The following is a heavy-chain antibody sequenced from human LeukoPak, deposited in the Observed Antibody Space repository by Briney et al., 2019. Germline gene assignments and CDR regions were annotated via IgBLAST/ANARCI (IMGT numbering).Heavy chain of an antibody. D-gene: IGHD2-2*01. V-gene: IGHV3-9*01. CDR2: ISWNSGSI. CDR1: GFTFDDYA. Sequence: PGGSLRLSCAASGFTFDDYAMHWVRQAPGKGLEWVSGISWNSGSIGYADSVKGRFTISRDNAKNSLYLQMNSLRAEDTALYYCAKVTRGVPAAGGYFQHWGQGTLVTVSS. J-gene: IGHJ1*01. CDR3: AKVTRGVPAAGGYFQH.